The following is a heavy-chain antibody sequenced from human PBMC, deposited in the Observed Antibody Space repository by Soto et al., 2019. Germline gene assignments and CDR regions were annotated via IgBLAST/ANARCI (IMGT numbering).Heavy chain of an antibody. CDR2: IIPLFGTP. CDR1: GGTFNNYA. D-gene: IGHD3-22*01. CDR3: ARGVHYDSSGYYYFY. Sequence: SVKVSCKASGGTFNNYAISWVRQAPGQGLEWMGGIIPLFGTPNCAQKFQGRVTITADESTSTAYMELRGLRSEDTAVYYCARGVHYDSSGYYYFYWGQGTLVTVSS. J-gene: IGHJ4*02. V-gene: IGHV1-69*13.